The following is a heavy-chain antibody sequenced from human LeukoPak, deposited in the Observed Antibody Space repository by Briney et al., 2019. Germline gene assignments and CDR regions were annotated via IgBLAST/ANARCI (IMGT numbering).Heavy chain of an antibody. CDR1: GFTFISYA. J-gene: IGHJ4*02. CDR2: LSGRGGIT. Sequence: PGGSLRLSCAASGFTFISYAMSWGRQALGEGLGRGSALSGRGGITYYADSVKGRFSISRDKSKNTLYLQMNSLRAEDTAVYYCAKLRWAAAVSFDYWGQGTLVTVSS. CDR3: AKLRWAAAVSFDY. D-gene: IGHD6-13*01. V-gene: IGHV3-23*01.